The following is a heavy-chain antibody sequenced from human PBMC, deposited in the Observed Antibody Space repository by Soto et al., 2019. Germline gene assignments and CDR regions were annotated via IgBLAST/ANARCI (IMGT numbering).Heavy chain of an antibody. CDR1: GFTFSSYG. D-gene: IGHD3-22*01. J-gene: IGHJ4*02. CDR2: ISYDGSNK. Sequence: PGGSLRLSCAASGFTFSSYGMHWVRQAPGKGLEWVAVISYDGSNKYYADSVKGRFTISRDNSKNTLYLQMNSLRAEDTAVYYCAKETYYYDSSGLSYFDYWGQGTLVTVSS. CDR3: AKETYYYDSSGLSYFDY. V-gene: IGHV3-30*18.